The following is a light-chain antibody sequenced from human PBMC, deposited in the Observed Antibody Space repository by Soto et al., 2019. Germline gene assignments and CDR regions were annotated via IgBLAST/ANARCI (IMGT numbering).Light chain of an antibody. Sequence: QSALTQPRSVSGSPGQSVTISCTGTSSDVGRYNYVSWYQGHPGKAPKVMINDVNKGPSGVPDRFSGSKSGNTASLTISGLQADDEADYYCGSYAGSYTWVFGGGTKLTVL. CDR1: SSDVGRYNY. V-gene: IGLV2-11*01. J-gene: IGLJ3*02. CDR3: GSYAGSYTWV. CDR2: DVN.